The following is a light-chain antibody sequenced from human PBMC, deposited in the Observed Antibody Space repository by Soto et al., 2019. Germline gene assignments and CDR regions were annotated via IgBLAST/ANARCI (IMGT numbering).Light chain of an antibody. Sequence: DIQMTQSPSSLSASVGDRVTITCRASQDIRKFLAWYQQKAGKAPQVLIYGASTLQSGVPSRFSGSGSGTDFTLTISDLQPEDAATYYCQQYNTYSPWTFGQGTEVEIK. J-gene: IGKJ1*01. CDR2: GAS. CDR1: QDIRKF. CDR3: QQYNTYSPWT. V-gene: IGKV1-27*01.